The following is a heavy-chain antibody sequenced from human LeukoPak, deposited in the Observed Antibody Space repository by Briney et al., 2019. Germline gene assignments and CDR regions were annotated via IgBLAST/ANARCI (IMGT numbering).Heavy chain of an antibody. Sequence: ASVKVSCKVSGYTLTELSMHWVRQAPGQGLEWMGWINPNSGGTNYAQKFQGRVTMTRDTSISTAYMELSRLRSDDTAVYYCARGNYYGSGTAYYFDYWGQGTLVTVSS. D-gene: IGHD3-10*01. J-gene: IGHJ4*02. CDR1: GYTLTELS. V-gene: IGHV1-2*02. CDR3: ARGNYYGSGTAYYFDY. CDR2: INPNSGGT.